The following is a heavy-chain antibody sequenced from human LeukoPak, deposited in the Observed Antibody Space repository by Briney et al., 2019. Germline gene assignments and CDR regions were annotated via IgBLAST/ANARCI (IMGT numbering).Heavy chain of an antibody. J-gene: IGHJ4*02. CDR2: IYYSGST. CDR3: ARVHIVVVTTMDRVPAFDY. V-gene: IGHV4-39*07. D-gene: IGHD2-21*02. CDR1: GGSISSSSYY. Sequence: SETLSLTCTLSGGSISSSSYYWGWIRQPPGKGLEWIGSIYYSGSTYYNPSLKSRVTISVDTSKNQFSLKLSSVTAADTAVYYCARVHIVVVTTMDRVPAFDYWGQGTLVTVSS.